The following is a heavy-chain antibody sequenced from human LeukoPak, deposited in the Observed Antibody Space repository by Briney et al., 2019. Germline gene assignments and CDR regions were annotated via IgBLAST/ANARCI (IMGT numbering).Heavy chain of an antibody. CDR2: IYHSGST. V-gene: IGHV4-4*02. Sequence: GSLSLSCAASGFTFSSYSMNWVRQAPGKGLEWIGEIYHSGSTNYNPSLKSRVTISVDKSKNQFSLKLSSVTAADTAVYYCARDLGAQQTVTTQGSWGQGTLATVSS. D-gene: IGHD4-17*01. CDR3: ARDLGAQQTVTTQGS. J-gene: IGHJ4*02. CDR1: GFTFSSYSM.